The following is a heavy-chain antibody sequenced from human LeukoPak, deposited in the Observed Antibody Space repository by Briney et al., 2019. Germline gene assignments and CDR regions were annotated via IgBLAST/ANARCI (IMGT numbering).Heavy chain of an antibody. V-gene: IGHV4-34*01. J-gene: IGHJ4*02. D-gene: IGHD3-10*02. Sequence: ASETLSLTCAVYGGSFSGYYWSWIRQPPGKGLEWIGEINHSGSTNYNPSLKSRVTISVDTSKNQFSLKLSSVTAADTAVYYCASVASYFRGGHDYGGQGTLVTVSS. CDR3: ASVASYFRGGHDY. CDR2: INHSGST. CDR1: GGSFSGYY.